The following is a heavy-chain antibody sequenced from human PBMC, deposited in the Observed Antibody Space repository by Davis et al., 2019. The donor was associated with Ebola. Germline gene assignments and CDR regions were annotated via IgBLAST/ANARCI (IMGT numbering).Heavy chain of an antibody. J-gene: IGHJ4*02. V-gene: IGHV3-9*01. CDR1: GFTFDDYA. CDR2: ISWNSGSI. CDR3: ARRGGSSGSYLDL. Sequence: SLKISCAASGFTFDDYAMHWVRQAPGKGLEWVSGISWNSGSIGYADSVKGRFTISRDNSENTVFLQMSNLRGDDTALYYCARRGGSSGSYLDLWGQGTQVTVSS. D-gene: IGHD3-22*01.